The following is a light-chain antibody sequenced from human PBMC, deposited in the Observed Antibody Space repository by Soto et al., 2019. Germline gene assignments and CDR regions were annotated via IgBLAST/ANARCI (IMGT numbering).Light chain of an antibody. CDR1: QAISGY. CDR3: QQYSSYPLT. V-gene: IGKV1-5*01. J-gene: IGKJ4*01. Sequence: DIQMTQSPSTLSASVADRVTIACRASQAISGYLAWYQRKPGKAPKLLIYDAANLQTGGSSRFSGSGSGTDFTLTINSLQPDDFTTYYCQQYSSYPLTCGGGTKVEIK. CDR2: DAA.